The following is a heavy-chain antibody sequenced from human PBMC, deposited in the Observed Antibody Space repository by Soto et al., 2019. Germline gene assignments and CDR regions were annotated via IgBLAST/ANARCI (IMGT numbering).Heavy chain of an antibody. CDR2: LYHSGRH. V-gene: IGHV4-30-2*01. Sequence: SETLSVRCDLSGRSISSGSYSWIWMGQPRGNGXEWIGYLYHSGRHYDNPSLKSRVTISVARSKNQFYLKLSSVTAADTDVYYCDSVLRSYYESSGYPPGGAFDIWGQGTMVTVSS. D-gene: IGHD3-22*01. CDR3: DSVLRSYYESSGYPPGGAFDI. J-gene: IGHJ3*02. CDR1: GRSISSGSYS.